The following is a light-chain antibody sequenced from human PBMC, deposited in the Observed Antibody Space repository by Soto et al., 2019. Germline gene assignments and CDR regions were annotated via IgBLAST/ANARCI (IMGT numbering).Light chain of an antibody. CDR3: QQYYRAPRT. CDR2: DAS. Sequence: EIVLTQSPGTLSLSPGDRATLSCRASHTVANNYFAWYQQKPGQTPRLLIYDASTRATGIPDRFSGSGSGTDCTLTISSLQADDVAVYYCQQYYRAPRTFGQGTK. V-gene: IGKV3-20*01. CDR1: HTVANNY. J-gene: IGKJ2*01.